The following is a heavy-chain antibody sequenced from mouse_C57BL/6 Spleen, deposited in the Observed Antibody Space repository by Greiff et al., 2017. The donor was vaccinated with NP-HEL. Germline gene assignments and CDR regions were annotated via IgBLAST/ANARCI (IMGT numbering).Heavy chain of an antibody. Sequence: DVMLVESGGGLVQPGGSLSLSCAASGFTFTDYYMSWVRQPPGKALEWLGFIRNKANGYTTEYSASVKGRFTISRDNSQSILYLQMNALRAEDSATYYCASPHYYGSPYWYFDVWGTGTTVTVSS. J-gene: IGHJ1*03. CDR2: IRNKANGYTT. CDR3: ASPHYYGSPYWYFDV. D-gene: IGHD1-1*01. CDR1: GFTFTDYY. V-gene: IGHV7-3*01.